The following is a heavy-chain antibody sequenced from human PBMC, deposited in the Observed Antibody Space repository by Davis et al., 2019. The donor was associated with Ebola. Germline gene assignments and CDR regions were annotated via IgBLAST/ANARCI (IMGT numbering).Heavy chain of an antibody. D-gene: IGHD3-10*01. CDR1: GYTFTSYG. J-gene: IGHJ6*02. CDR3: ASLFGSAYTMDV. CDR2: INPHNGNT. V-gene: IGHV1-18*04. Sequence: ASVKVSCKASGYTFTSYGITWVRQAPGQGLEWMGWINPHNGNTNYAQNVQGRVTMTTDTSTSTAYMEVGILRSDDTAVYYCASLFGSAYTMDVWGQGTTVTVSS.